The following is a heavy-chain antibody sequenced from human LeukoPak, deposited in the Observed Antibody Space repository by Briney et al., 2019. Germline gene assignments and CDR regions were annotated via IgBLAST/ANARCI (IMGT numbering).Heavy chain of an antibody. CDR3: AMNTPLAY. Sequence: GGSLRLSCAASGFTFSNYAMNWVRQAPGKGPEWVSTISSSGGSAFYADSLKGRFTISRDNSKNTLYLQMNSLRAEDTALYYCAMNTPLAYWGQGTLVTVSS. J-gene: IGHJ4*02. CDR2: ISSSGGSA. CDR1: GFTFSNYA. D-gene: IGHD5-18*01. V-gene: IGHV3-23*01.